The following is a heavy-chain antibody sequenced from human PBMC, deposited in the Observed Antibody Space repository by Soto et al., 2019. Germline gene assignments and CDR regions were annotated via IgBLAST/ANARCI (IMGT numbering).Heavy chain of an antibody. CDR2: ISAYNGNT. D-gene: IGHD3-3*01. Sequence: ASVKVSCKASGYTFTSYGISWVRQAPGQGLEWMGWISAYNGNTNYAQKLQGRVTMTTDTSTSTAYMELRSLRSDDTAVYYFARDTGVELRFLEWLSYYYYYGMDVWGQGTTVTVSS. CDR1: GYTFTSYG. CDR3: ARDTGVELRFLEWLSYYYYYGMDV. V-gene: IGHV1-18*01. J-gene: IGHJ6*02.